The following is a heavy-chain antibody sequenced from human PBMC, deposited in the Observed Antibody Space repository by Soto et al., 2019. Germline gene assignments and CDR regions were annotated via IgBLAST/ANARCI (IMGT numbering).Heavy chain of an antibody. CDR2: INSDGSST. Sequence: VGSLRLSCAASGFTFSSYWMHWVRQAPGKGLVWVSRINSDGSSTSYADSVKGRFTISRDNAKNTLYLQMNSLRAEDTAVYYCARVPLSYYYDSSGYYYPTWGQGTLVTVSS. CDR1: GFTFSSYW. D-gene: IGHD3-22*01. V-gene: IGHV3-74*01. J-gene: IGHJ5*02. CDR3: ARVPLSYYYDSSGYYYPT.